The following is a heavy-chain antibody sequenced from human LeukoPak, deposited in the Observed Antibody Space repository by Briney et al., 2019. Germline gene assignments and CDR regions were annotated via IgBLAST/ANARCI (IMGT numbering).Heavy chain of an antibody. D-gene: IGHD2-2*01. Sequence: PSETLSLTCTVSGGSISSYYWSWIRQPAGKGLEWIGRIYTSGSTNYNPSLKSRVTISVDTSKNQFSLKLSSVTAADTAVYYCARGFVVVPAAPASNYYYYYMDVWGKGTTVTVSS. V-gene: IGHV4-4*07. CDR1: GGSISSYY. CDR2: IYTSGST. CDR3: ARGFVVVPAAPASNYYYYYMDV. J-gene: IGHJ6*03.